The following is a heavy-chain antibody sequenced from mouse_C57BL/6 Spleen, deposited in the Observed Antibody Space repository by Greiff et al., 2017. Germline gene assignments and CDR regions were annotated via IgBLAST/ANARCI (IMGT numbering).Heavy chain of an antibody. J-gene: IGHJ1*03. CDR1: GYAFSSSW. CDR3: ASSFTTVVATDWYFDV. CDR2: IYPGDGDT. V-gene: IGHV1-82*01. Sequence: QVQLQQSGPELVKPGASVKISCKASGYAFSSSWMNWVKQRPGKGLEWIGRIYPGDGDTNYNGKFKGKATLTADKSSSTAYMQLSSLTSEDSAVYFCASSFTTVVATDWYFDVWGTGTTVTVSS. D-gene: IGHD1-1*01.